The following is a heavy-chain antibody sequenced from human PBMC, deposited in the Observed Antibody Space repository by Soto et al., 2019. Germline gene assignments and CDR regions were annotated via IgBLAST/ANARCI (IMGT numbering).Heavy chain of an antibody. D-gene: IGHD3-10*01. V-gene: IGHV4-34*01. CDR3: ALLEGAFDI. CDR2: INHSGIT. CDR1: GGYFSGYY. Sequence: HVQLQQWGAGLLKPSETLSLTCAFYGGYFSGYYWSWIRQPPGKGLEWLGEINHSGITNYNPSLKSRVTISVDTSKDPVSLQMSSGTAADKAVYYCALLEGAFDIWGHGTMVTVSS. J-gene: IGHJ3*02.